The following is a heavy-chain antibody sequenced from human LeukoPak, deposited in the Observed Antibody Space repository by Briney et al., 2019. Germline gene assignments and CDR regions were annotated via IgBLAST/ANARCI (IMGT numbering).Heavy chain of an antibody. Sequence: SETLSLTCAVYGGSFSGYYWSWIRQPPGKGLEWIGEINHSGSTNYNPPLKSRVTISVDTSKNQFSLKLSSVTAADTAVYYCARGRIVGAAKFYFDYWGQGTLVTVSS. CDR1: GGSFSGYY. CDR2: INHSGST. D-gene: IGHD1-26*01. J-gene: IGHJ4*02. CDR3: ARGRIVGAAKFYFDY. V-gene: IGHV4-34*01.